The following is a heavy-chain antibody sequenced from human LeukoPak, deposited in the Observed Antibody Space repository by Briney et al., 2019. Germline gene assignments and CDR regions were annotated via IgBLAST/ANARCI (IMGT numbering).Heavy chain of an antibody. CDR3: ARVESWEHSGSSQDAFDI. Sequence: PGASVKVSCKASGYTFTNYYIHWVRQAPGQGLEWMGVINPSGGSTSYAQMFQGRVTMTRDRSTNTLYMELSSLRSEDTAVYYCARVESWEHSGSSQDAFDIWGQGTMVTVSS. CDR1: GYTFTNYY. V-gene: IGHV1-46*01. D-gene: IGHD1-26*01. J-gene: IGHJ3*02. CDR2: INPSGGST.